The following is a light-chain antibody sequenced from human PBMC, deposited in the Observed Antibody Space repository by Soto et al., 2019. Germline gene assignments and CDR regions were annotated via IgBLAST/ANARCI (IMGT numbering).Light chain of an antibody. Sequence: EIGLTQSPVTLSSSPGETVTLSCRASQDIDTYLAWYQHRPGQAPRLLIYESSERATDVPGRFSGSGSGTDFTLTISRLESDYFALYYCQQLCSWPLAFGQGTRLDI. V-gene: IGKV3-11*01. CDR2: ESS. CDR1: QDIDTY. CDR3: QQLCSWPLA. J-gene: IGKJ5*01.